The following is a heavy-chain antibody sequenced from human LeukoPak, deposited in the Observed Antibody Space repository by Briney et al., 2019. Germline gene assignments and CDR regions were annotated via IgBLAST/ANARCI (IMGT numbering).Heavy chain of an antibody. Sequence: PGGSLRLSCAASGFTFSSYWMSWVRQAPGKGLEWVANIKQDGSGKYYVDSVKGRFTISRDNAKNSLYLQMNSLRAEDTAVYYCAREGDYYCSGGSCYDYWGQGTLVTVSS. V-gene: IGHV3-7*01. J-gene: IGHJ4*02. D-gene: IGHD2-15*01. CDR2: IKQDGSGK. CDR3: AREGDYYCSGGSCYDY. CDR1: GFTFSSYW.